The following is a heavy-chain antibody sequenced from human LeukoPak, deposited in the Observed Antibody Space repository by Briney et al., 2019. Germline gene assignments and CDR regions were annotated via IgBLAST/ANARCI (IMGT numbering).Heavy chain of an antibody. Sequence: GGSLRLSCAASGFTFRTASMSWVRQAPGKGLEWVGQIKTKTDGGTTDHAAPVQGRFTVSRDDSTDTLWLQVSSLQTEDTAVYYCTTHRGYSSSPTFDYWGQGTLVTVSS. D-gene: IGHD6-13*01. CDR3: TTHRGYSSSPTFDY. CDR1: GFTFRTAS. CDR2: IKTKTDGGTT. V-gene: IGHV3-15*01. J-gene: IGHJ4*02.